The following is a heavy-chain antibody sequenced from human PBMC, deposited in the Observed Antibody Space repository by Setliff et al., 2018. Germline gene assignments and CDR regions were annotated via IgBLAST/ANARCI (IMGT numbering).Heavy chain of an antibody. V-gene: IGHV4-61*09. CDR2: IYTSWST. CDR3: ARGRNVAARLLDT. CDR1: GASINSRRNY. Sequence: KPSETLSLTCTVSGASINSRRNYWGWFRQPAGKELEWIGQIYTSWSTNYNPSLKSRVTISVDTSNNQVSLTLTSVTAADTAVYYCARGRNVAARLLDTWGQGTLVTVSS. D-gene: IGHD6-6*01. J-gene: IGHJ5*02.